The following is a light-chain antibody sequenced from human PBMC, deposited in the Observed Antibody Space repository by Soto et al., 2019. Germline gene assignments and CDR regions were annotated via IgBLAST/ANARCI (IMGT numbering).Light chain of an antibody. CDR1: SGHSNYA. V-gene: IGLV4-69*01. J-gene: IGLJ2*01. CDR3: QTWVTGIHI. Sequence: QSVLTQSPSASASLGASVKLTCTLSSGHSNYAIAWHQQQPEKGPRFLMKLNSDGNHSKGDGIPDRFSGSSSGAERYLTISTLQSEDEADYYCQTWVTGIHIFGGGTKLTVL. CDR2: LNSDGNH.